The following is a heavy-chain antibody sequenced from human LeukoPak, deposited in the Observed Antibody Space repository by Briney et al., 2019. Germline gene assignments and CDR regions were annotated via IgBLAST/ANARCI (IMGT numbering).Heavy chain of an antibody. D-gene: IGHD1-1*01. CDR3: ARMVGGTTNPGYYYYYMDV. J-gene: IGHJ6*03. CDR2: IDWDDDK. CDR1: GFSLSTSGMC. Sequence: SGPALVKPTQTLTLTCTFSGFSLSTSGMCVSWIRQPPGKALEWLARIDWDDDKYYSTSLKTRLTISKDTSKNQVVLTMTNMDPVDTATYYCARMVGGTTNPGYYYYYMDVWGKGTTVTISS. V-gene: IGHV2-70*11.